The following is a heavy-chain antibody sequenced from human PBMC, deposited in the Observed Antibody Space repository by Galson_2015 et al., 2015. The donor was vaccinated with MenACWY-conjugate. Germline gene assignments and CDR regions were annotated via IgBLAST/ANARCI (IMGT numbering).Heavy chain of an antibody. CDR2: VIPVFETT. CDR1: RGTLRRFA. V-gene: IGHV1-69*13. CDR3: VRGSRSIVTTDHHYYRDV. D-gene: IGHD2-21*01. J-gene: IGHJ6*03. Sequence: SVKVSCKAPRGTLRRFAISWVRQAPGQGLEWMGGVIPVFETTTYAPKFQGRVSITADESTSMAYMEMRSLRADDTAMYYCVRGSRSIVTTDHHYYRDVWGTGTTVTVAS.